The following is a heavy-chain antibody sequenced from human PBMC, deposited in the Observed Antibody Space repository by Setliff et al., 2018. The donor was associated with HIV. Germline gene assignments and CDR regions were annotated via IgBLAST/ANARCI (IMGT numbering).Heavy chain of an antibody. CDR3: ARGSYYDSSGHTLVDFQH. J-gene: IGHJ1*01. Sequence: PSETLSLTCAVYGASFSDYYWSWVRQPPGKRLEWLASIYYSGSTSYNPSLSSRLTISVDTSKNQFSLKLSSVTAADTAVYYCARGSYYDSSGHTLVDFQHWGQGTLVTVSS. V-gene: IGHV4-34*01. CDR2: IYYSGST. CDR1: GASFSDYY. D-gene: IGHD3-22*01.